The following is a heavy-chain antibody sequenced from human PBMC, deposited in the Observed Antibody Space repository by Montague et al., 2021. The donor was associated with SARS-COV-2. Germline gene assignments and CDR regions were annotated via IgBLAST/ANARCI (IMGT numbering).Heavy chain of an antibody. CDR1: GGSISSSSYY. D-gene: IGHD6-13*01. CDR3: ARVGRQQLVRLSGMDV. CDR2: IYYSGST. J-gene: IGHJ6*02. V-gene: IGHV4-39*07. Sequence: SETLSLTCTVSGGSISSSSYYWGWIRQPPGKGLEWIGSIYYSGSTXYNPSVKSRVTISVDTSKNQFSLKLSSVTAADTAVYYCARVGRQQLVRLSGMDVWGQGTTDTVSS.